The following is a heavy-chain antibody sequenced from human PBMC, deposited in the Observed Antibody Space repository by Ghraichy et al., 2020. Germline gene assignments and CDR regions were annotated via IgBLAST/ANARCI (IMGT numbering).Heavy chain of an antibody. J-gene: IGHJ3*02. D-gene: IGHD2-15*01. Sequence: ESLNISCTVSGGSIRGYYWSWIRQPPGKGLEWIGYIYYSGTTNYNPSLKSRVTMSVDTSTNQYSLKLSSVTTADTAVYYCARELGYCNGDSCYNMWGPGTMVTVSS. CDR2: IYYSGTT. V-gene: IGHV4-59*01. CDR3: ARELGYCNGDSCYNM. CDR1: GGSIRGYY.